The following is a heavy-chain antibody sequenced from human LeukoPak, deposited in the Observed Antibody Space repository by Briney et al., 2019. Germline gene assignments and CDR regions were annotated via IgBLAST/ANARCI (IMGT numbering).Heavy chain of an antibody. CDR1: GGSFSGYY. D-gene: IGHD2-2*01. J-gene: IGHJ4*02. V-gene: IGHV4-34*01. CDR3: ARDRQLLFDY. CDR2: INHSGST. Sequence: PSETLSLTCAVYGGSFSGYYWSWIRQPPGKGLEWIGEINHSGSTNYNPSLKSRVTISVDTSKNQFSLKLSSVTAADTAVYYCARDRQLLFDYWGQGTLVTVSS.